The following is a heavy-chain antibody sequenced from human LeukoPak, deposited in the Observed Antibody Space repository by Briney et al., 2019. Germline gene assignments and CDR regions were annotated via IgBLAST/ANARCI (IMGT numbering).Heavy chain of an antibody. Sequence: PGGSLRLSCAASGFTFSSYAMHWVRQAPGKGLEWVAVISYDGSNKYYADSVKGRFTNSRDNSKNTLYLQMDSLRAEDTAVYYCARDRAWNYFDYWGQGTLVTVSS. CDR1: GFTFSSYA. V-gene: IGHV3-30*04. J-gene: IGHJ4*02. CDR3: ARDRAWNYFDY. CDR2: ISYDGSNK. D-gene: IGHD3-3*01.